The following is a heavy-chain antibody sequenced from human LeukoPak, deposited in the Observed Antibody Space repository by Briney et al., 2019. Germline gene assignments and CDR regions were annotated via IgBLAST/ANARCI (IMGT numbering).Heavy chain of an antibody. CDR3: AREVSYDSSGYYYWFDP. V-gene: IGHV1-69*13. D-gene: IGHD3-22*01. Sequence: ASVKVSCKASGGTFSSYAISWVRQAPGQGLEWMGGIIPIFGTANYAQKFQGRVTITADESTSTAYMELSSLRSEDTAVYYCAREVSYDSSGYYYWFDPWGQGTLVTVSS. CDR2: IIPIFGTA. J-gene: IGHJ5*02. CDR1: GGTFSSYA.